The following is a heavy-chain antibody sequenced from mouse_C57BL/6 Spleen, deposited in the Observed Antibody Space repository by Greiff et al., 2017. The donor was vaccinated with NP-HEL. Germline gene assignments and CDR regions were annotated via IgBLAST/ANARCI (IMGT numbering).Heavy chain of an antibody. D-gene: IGHD2-4*01. V-gene: IGHV5-17*01. CDR1: GFTFSDYG. J-gene: IGHJ2*01. CDR3: ARVITTRAYYFDY. Sequence: VQLKESGGGLVKPGGSLKLSCAASGFTFSDYGMHWVRQAPEKGLEWVAYISSGSSTIYYADTVKGRFTISRDNAKNTLFLQMTSLRSEDTAMYYCARVITTRAYYFDYWGQGTTLTVSS. CDR2: ISSGSSTI.